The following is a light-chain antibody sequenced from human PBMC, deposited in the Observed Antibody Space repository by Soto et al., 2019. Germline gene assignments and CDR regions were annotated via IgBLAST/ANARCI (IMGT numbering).Light chain of an antibody. Sequence: QSVLTQPASVSGSPGQSITISCTGTSIDVGGYNYVSWYQHHPDKAPKLVIYDVTNRPSGVSYRFSGSKSGNTASLTISGLQAEDGADYYSKYDTGSRTPFVFGTGTKVT. CDR2: DVT. J-gene: IGLJ1*01. CDR1: SIDVGGYNY. V-gene: IGLV2-14*03. CDR3: KYDTGSRTPFV.